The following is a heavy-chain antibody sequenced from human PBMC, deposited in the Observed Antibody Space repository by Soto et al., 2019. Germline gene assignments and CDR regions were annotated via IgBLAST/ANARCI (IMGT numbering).Heavy chain of an antibody. D-gene: IGHD1-26*01. J-gene: IGHJ5*02. V-gene: IGHV3-21*01. CDR2: ISSSSSYI. Sequence: EVQLVESGGGLVKPGGSLRLSCAASGFTFSSYSMNWVRQAPGKGLEWVSSISSSSSYIYYADSVKGRFTISRDNAKNSLYLQMNSLRAEDTAVYYCARVWETPNWFDPWGQGTLVTVSS. CDR1: GFTFSSYS. CDR3: ARVWETPNWFDP.